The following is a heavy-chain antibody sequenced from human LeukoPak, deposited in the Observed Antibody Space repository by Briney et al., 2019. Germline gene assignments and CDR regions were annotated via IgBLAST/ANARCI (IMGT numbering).Heavy chain of an antibody. CDR2: IYYSGST. CDR3: ARLYITMVGGFDY. CDR1: GGSISSSSYY. J-gene: IGHJ4*02. V-gene: IGHV4-39*07. Sequence: PSETLSLTCTVSGGSISSSSYYWGWIRQPPGKGLEWIGSIYYSGSTYYNPSLKSRVTISVDKSKNQFSLKLSSVTAADTAVYYWARLYITMVGGFDYWGQGTLVTVSS. D-gene: IGHD3-10*01.